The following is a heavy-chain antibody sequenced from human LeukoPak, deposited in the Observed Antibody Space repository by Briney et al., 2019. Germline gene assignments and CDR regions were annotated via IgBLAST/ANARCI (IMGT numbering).Heavy chain of an antibody. J-gene: IGHJ6*04. CDR3: ARDVPVVVPAAMPMDV. CDR1: GYSISSGYY. V-gene: IGHV4-38-2*02. Sequence: SETLSLTCAVSGYSISSGYYWGWIRQPPGKGLEWIGSIYHSGSTYYNPSLKSRVTISVDTSKNQFSLKLSSVTAADTAVYYCARDVPVVVPAAMPMDVWGKGTTVTVSS. D-gene: IGHD2-2*01. CDR2: IYHSGST.